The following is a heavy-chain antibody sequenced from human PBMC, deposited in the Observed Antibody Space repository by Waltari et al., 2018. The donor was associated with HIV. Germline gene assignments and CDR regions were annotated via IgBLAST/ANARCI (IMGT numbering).Heavy chain of an antibody. V-gene: IGHV1-69*02. CDR3: ARWRYYDSSGSFDY. CDR2: IIPILGIA. CDR1: GGPFSSYT. Sequence: QVQLVQSGAEVKKPGSSVKVSCKASGGPFSSYTISWVRQAPGQGLEWMGRIIPILGIANYAQKFQGRVTITADKSTSTAYMELSSLRSEDTAVYYCARWRYYDSSGSFDYWGQGTLVTVSS. J-gene: IGHJ4*02. D-gene: IGHD3-22*01.